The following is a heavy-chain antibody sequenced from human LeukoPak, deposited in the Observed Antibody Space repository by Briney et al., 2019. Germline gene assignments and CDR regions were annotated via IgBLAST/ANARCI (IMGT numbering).Heavy chain of an antibody. Sequence: ASVKVSCKASGYTFTSYDINWVRQATGQGLEWMGWMNPNSGNTGYAQKFQGRVTMTRNTSISTAYMELSSLRSEDTAVYYCARGGHIYCSSTSCYALGAPFDPWGQGTLVTVSS. CDR3: ARGGHIYCSSTSCYALGAPFDP. CDR1: GYTFTSYD. CDR2: MNPNSGNT. J-gene: IGHJ5*02. D-gene: IGHD2-2*01. V-gene: IGHV1-8*01.